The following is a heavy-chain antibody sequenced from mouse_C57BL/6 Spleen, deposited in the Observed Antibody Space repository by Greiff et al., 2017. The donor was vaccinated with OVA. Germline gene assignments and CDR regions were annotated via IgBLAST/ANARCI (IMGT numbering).Heavy chain of an antibody. Sequence: QVQLQQSGAELVRPGASVTLSCKASGYTFTDYEMHWVKQTPVHGLEWIGAIDPETGGTAYNQKFKGKAILTADKSSSTAYMELRSLTSEDSAVYYCTRDTTVVAPFAYWGQGTLVTVSA. CDR2: IDPETGGT. D-gene: IGHD1-1*01. J-gene: IGHJ3*01. CDR1: GYTFTDYE. V-gene: IGHV1-15*01. CDR3: TRDTTVVAPFAY.